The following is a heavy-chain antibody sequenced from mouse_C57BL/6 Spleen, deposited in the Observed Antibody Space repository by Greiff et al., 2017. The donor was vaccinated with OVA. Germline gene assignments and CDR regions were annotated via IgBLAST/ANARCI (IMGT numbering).Heavy chain of an antibody. J-gene: IGHJ2*01. Sequence: VQLQQSGPELVKPGASVKISCKASGYTFTDYYMNWVKQSHGKSLEWIGDINPNNGGTSYNQKFKGKATLTVDKSSSTAYMELRSLTSEDSAVYYCARGFITTVAHFDYWGQGTTLTVSS. CDR1: GYTFTDYY. CDR3: ARGFITTVAHFDY. D-gene: IGHD1-1*01. CDR2: INPNNGGT. V-gene: IGHV1-26*01.